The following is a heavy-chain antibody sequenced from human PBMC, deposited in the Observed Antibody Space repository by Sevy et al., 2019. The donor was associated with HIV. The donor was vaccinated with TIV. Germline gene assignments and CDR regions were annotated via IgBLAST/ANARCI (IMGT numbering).Heavy chain of an antibody. V-gene: IGHV4-59*08. CDR3: ARGAVVIRTAATPVLDF. J-gene: IGHJ4*02. Sequence: SESLSLSCSVSDDSINSYYWSWIRQPPGKGLEWIGYIYNNIGSASYNPSLTSRVTISVDTSKNQFSLKLTSVTAADTALYYCARGAVVIRTAATPVLDFWGQGSLVTVSS. CDR1: DDSINSYY. CDR2: IYNNIGSA. D-gene: IGHD3-3*01.